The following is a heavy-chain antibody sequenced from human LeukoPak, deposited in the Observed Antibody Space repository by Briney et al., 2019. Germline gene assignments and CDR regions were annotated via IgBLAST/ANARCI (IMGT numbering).Heavy chain of an antibody. CDR1: GFTFSSYA. D-gene: IGHD1-26*01. CDR3: ARASGSYYFDY. J-gene: IGHJ4*02. CDR2: ISYDGSNK. Sequence: GGSLRLSCAASGFTFSSYAMHWVRQAPGKGLEWVAVISYDGSNKFYADSVKGRFTISRHNSKNTLYLQMNSLRAEDTAVYYCARASGSYYFDYWGQGTLVSVSS. V-gene: IGHV3-30*04.